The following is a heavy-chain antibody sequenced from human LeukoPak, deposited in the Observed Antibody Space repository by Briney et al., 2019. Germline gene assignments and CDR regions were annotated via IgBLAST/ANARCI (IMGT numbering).Heavy chain of an antibody. V-gene: IGHV4-61*01. Sequence: SVTLSLTCTVSGGSVSSGSYYWSWIRQPPGKGLEWIGYIYYSGSTNYNPSLKSRVTISVDTSKNQFSLKLSSVTAADTAVYYCASISSWPMPTYFDYWGQGTLVTVSS. D-gene: IGHD6-13*01. CDR3: ASISSWPMPTYFDY. CDR1: GGSVSSGSYY. J-gene: IGHJ4*02. CDR2: IYYSGST.